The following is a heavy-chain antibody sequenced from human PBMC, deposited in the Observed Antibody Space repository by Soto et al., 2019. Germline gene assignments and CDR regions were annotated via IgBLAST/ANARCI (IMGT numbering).Heavy chain of an antibody. CDR3: ARCRYSYGYDFDS. V-gene: IGHV3-48*02. D-gene: IGHD5-18*01. Sequence: GGSLRLSCAASGFSFSNYGMSWVRQAPGKGLEWVSHISGSGTNIYYAGSVKGRLTVSRDIAKNSLFLQMNSLRDEDTAVYYCARCRYSYGYDFDSWGQGTLVTVSS. CDR1: GFSFSNYG. CDR2: ISGSGTNI. J-gene: IGHJ4*02.